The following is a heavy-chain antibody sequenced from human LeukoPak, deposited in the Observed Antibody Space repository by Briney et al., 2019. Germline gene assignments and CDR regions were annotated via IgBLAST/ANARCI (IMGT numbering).Heavy chain of an antibody. Sequence: GGSLRLSCAASGFTFSSYAMSWVRQAPGKGLEWVSAISGSGGSAYYADSVKGRFTISRDNSKNTLYLQMNSLRAEDTAVYYCAKDRAWIQLWLFQHWGQGTLVTVSS. V-gene: IGHV3-23*01. D-gene: IGHD5-18*01. J-gene: IGHJ1*01. CDR3: AKDRAWIQLWLFQH. CDR1: GFTFSSYA. CDR2: ISGSGGSA.